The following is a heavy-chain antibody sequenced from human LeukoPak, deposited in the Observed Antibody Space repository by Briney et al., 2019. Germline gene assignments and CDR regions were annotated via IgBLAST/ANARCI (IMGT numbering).Heavy chain of an antibody. CDR2: TNPNSGNT. CDR3: ARRRLDYYDSSGYFPEGPIFDY. D-gene: IGHD3-22*01. V-gene: IGHV1-8*01. Sequence: ASVKVSCKASGYTFTSYDINWVRQATGQGLEWMGWTNPNSGNTGYSQKFQGRVTMTRNTSISTAYMELSSLRSEDTAVYYCARRRLDYYDSSGYFPEGPIFDYWGQGTLVTVSS. J-gene: IGHJ4*02. CDR1: GYTFTSYD.